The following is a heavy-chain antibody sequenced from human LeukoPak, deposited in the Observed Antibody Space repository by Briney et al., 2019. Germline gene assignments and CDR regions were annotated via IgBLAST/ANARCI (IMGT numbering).Heavy chain of an antibody. D-gene: IGHD2-21*02. CDR3: AKGHGDCTPGNYLQP. Sequence: PGGSLSLSCAVSGFPLRNYAMNWVRQAPGKGLEWVSAISGNSDRIYYADSVRGRFTISRDNFQNTVSLQMNSLRADDTAVYFCAKGHGDCTPGNYLQPWGQDTLVAVSS. J-gene: IGHJ1*01. V-gene: IGHV3-23*01. CDR2: ISGNSDRI. CDR1: GFPLRNYA.